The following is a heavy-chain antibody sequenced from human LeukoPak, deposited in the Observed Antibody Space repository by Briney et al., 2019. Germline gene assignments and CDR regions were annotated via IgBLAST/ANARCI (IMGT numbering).Heavy chain of an antibody. D-gene: IGHD3-3*01. CDR2: IYYSGST. CDR3: VRSGPYDFYYP. CDR1: GGSISSGGYY. V-gene: IGHV4-31*03. J-gene: IGHJ5*02. Sequence: PSETLSLTCTVSGGSISSGGYYWSWIRQHPGKGLEWIGYIYYSGSTYYNPSLKSRVTISVDTSKNQFSLKLSSVTAADTAVYYRVRSGPYDFYYPWGQGTLVTVSS.